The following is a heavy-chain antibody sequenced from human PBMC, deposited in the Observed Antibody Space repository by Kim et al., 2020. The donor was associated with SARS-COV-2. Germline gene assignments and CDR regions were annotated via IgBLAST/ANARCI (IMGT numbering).Heavy chain of an antibody. V-gene: IGHV4-34*01. Sequence: SETLSLTCAVYGGSFSGYYWSWIRQPPGKGLEWIGEINHSGSTNYNPSLKSRVTISVDTSKNQFSLKLSSVTAADTAVYYCAGDVDPFDYWGQGTLVTVS. CDR2: INHSGST. CDR1: GGSFSGYY. J-gene: IGHJ4*02. D-gene: IGHD3-10*01. CDR3: AGDVDPFDY.